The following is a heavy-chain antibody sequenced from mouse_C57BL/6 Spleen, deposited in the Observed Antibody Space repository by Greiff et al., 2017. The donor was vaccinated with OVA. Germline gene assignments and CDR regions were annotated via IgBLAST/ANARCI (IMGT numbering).Heavy chain of an antibody. V-gene: IGHV5-4*03. CDR2: ISDGGSYT. J-gene: IGHJ2*01. CDR3: ARGGHYYGSSYDY. Sequence: VMLVESGGGLVKPGGSLKLSCAASGFTFSSYAMSWVRQTPEKRLEWVATISDGGSYTYYPDNVKGRFTISRDNAKNNLYLQMSHLKSEDTAMYYCARGGHYYGSSYDYWGQGTTLTVSP. D-gene: IGHD1-1*01. CDR1: GFTFSSYA.